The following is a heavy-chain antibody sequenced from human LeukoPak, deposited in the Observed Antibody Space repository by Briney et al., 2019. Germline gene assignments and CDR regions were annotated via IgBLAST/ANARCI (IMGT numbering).Heavy chain of an antibody. D-gene: IGHD6-19*01. CDR3: ARDPYSHDSSGFSYFLQY. J-gene: IGHJ4*02. V-gene: IGHV3-30-3*01. CDR1: GFVFSKYA. Sequence: GGSLRLSCVGSGFVFSKYAVHWVRQAPGKGLEWVAVVSYDGDFKLYGDSVKGRFTISRDNSQNMLFLQMNDLRPQDAATYFCARDPYSHDSSGFSYFLQYWGQGTVVTVSS. CDR2: VSYDGDFK.